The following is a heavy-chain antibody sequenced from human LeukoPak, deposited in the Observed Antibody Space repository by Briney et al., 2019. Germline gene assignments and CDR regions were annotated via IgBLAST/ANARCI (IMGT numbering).Heavy chain of an antibody. CDR1: GFTFSSYG. Sequence: GGSLRLSCAASGFTFSSYGMHWVRQAPGKGLEWVAVISYDGSNKYYADSVKGRFTISRDNSKNTLYLQMNSLRAEDTAVYYCAKEVAVAGTWDYYYYMDVWGKGTTVTISS. D-gene: IGHD6-19*01. J-gene: IGHJ6*03. CDR3: AKEVAVAGTWDYYYYMDV. V-gene: IGHV3-30*18. CDR2: ISYDGSNK.